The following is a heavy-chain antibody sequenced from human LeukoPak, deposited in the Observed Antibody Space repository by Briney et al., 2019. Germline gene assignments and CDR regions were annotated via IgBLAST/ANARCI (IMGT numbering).Heavy chain of an antibody. CDR1: GGTFSSYA. J-gene: IGHJ4*02. CDR3: ARGGDYSNFFYISV. D-gene: IGHD4-11*01. Sequence: GASVKVSCKASGGTFSSYAISWVRRAPGQGLEWMGGIIPIFGTANYAQKFQGRVTITADESTSTAYMELSSLRSEDTAVYYCARGGDYSNFFYISVWGQGTLVTVSS. V-gene: IGHV1-69*13. CDR2: IIPIFGTA.